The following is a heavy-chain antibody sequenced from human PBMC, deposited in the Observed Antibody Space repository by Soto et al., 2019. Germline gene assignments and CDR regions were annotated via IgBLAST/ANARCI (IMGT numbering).Heavy chain of an antibody. CDR3: ARSSAWSGNVIFLFDY. Sequence: GESLKISCKGSGYSFTSYWIAWVRQMPGKGLEWMGIIYPGDSDTRYSPSFQGQVTISADKSISTAYLQWSSLKASDTAMYYCARSSAWSGNVIFLFDYWGQGILVTVS. D-gene: IGHD6-19*01. J-gene: IGHJ4*02. CDR1: GYSFTSYW. CDR2: IYPGDSDT. V-gene: IGHV5-51*01.